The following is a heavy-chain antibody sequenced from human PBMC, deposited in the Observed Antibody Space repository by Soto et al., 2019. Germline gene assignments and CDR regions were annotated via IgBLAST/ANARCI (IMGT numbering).Heavy chain of an antibody. CDR2: ISYDGSNK. CDR1: GFTFSSYA. D-gene: IGHD1-26*01. J-gene: IGHJ4*02. CDR3: ARRVGAITSYFDF. Sequence: QVQLVESGGGVVQPGRSLRLSCAASGFTFSSYAMHWVRQAPGKGLEWVAVISYDGSNKYYADSVKGRFTISRDNSKNTLYLQMNSLRAEDTAVYYCARRVGAITSYFDFCGQATLVTGSS. V-gene: IGHV3-30-3*01.